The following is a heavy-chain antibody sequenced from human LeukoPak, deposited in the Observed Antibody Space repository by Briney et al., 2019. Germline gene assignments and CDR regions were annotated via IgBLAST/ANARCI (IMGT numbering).Heavy chain of an antibody. CDR2: INHSGST. D-gene: IGHD4-17*01. V-gene: IGHV4-34*01. J-gene: IGHJ6*03. CDR3: ARTPPSTVPRYYYYYMDV. Sequence: SETLSLTCAVYGGSFSGYYWSWIRQPPGKGLEWIGEINHSGSTNYNPSLKSRVTISVDTSKNQFSLKLSSVTAADTAVYYCARTPPSTVPRYYYYYMDVRGKGTTVTVSS. CDR1: GGSFSGYY.